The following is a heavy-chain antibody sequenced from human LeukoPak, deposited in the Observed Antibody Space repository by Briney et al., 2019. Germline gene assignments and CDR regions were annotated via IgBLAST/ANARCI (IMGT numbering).Heavy chain of an antibody. Sequence: GGSLRLSCAASGFTFSSYSMNWVRQDPGKGLEWVSSISSSSSYIYYADSVKGRFTISRDNAKNSLYLQMNSLRAEDTAVYYCATFSQASGSYGNYWGQGTLVTVSS. CDR1: GFTFSSYS. V-gene: IGHV3-21*01. CDR2: ISSSSSYI. CDR3: ATFSQASGSYGNY. J-gene: IGHJ4*02. D-gene: IGHD1-26*01.